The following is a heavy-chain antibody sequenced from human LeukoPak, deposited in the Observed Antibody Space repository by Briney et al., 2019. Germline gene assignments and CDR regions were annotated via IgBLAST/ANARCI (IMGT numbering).Heavy chain of an antibody. Sequence: SETLSLTCTVSGGSISSYYWSWIRQLPGKGLEWIGYIYYSGSTNYNPSLKSRVTISVDTSKNQFSLKLSSVTAADTAVYYCARGYLEGYNSTPLQDAFDIWGQGTMVTVSS. CDR1: GGSISSYY. CDR2: IYYSGST. J-gene: IGHJ3*02. V-gene: IGHV4-59*12. D-gene: IGHD1-1*01. CDR3: ARGYLEGYNSTPLQDAFDI.